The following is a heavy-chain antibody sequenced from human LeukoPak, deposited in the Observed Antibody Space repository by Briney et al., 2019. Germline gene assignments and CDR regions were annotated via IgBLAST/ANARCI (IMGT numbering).Heavy chain of an antibody. Sequence: SVKVSCKASGGTFSSYAISWVRQAPGQGLEWMGGIIPILGTANYAQKFQGRVTITADKSTSTAYMELSSLRSEDTAVYYCALEGVYPYHYYMDVRGKGTTVTVSS. D-gene: IGHD2-2*01. CDR2: IIPILGTA. CDR1: GGTFSSYA. V-gene: IGHV1-69*10. J-gene: IGHJ6*03. CDR3: ALEGVYPYHYYMDV.